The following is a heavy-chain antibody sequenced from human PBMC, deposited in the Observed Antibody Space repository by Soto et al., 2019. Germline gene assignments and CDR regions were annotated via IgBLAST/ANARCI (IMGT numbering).Heavy chain of an antibody. D-gene: IGHD3-10*01. V-gene: IGHV1-69*06. J-gene: IGHJ4*02. CDR3: ARSPGVFDY. CDR2: LVPVFGTA. CDR1: GGTFSSLA. Sequence: QVQLVQSGAEVKKPGSSVKVSCKASGGTFSSLAISWVRQAPGQGLEWMGGLVPVFGTANYAQKFQGRVTIIADTSTSTSYLQLGSRRSEDTAVYYCARSPGVFDYWGQGTLVTVSS.